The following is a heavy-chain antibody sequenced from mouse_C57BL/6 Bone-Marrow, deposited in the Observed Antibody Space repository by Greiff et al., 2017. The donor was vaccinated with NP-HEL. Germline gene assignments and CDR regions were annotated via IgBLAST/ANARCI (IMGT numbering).Heavy chain of an antibody. CDR3: ARMAYYSNYEFAY. Sequence: QVQLKQSGPGLVQPSQSLSIPCTVSGFSLTSYGVHWVRQSPGKGLEWLGVIWSGGSTDYNAAFISRLSISKDNSKSQVFFKMNSLQADDTAIYYCARMAYYSNYEFAYWGQGTLVTVSA. J-gene: IGHJ3*01. CDR1: GFSLTSYG. V-gene: IGHV2-2*01. CDR2: IWSGGST. D-gene: IGHD2-5*01.